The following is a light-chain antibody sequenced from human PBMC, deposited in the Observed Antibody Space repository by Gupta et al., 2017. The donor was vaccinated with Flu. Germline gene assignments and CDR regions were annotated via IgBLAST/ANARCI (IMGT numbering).Light chain of an antibody. V-gene: IGKV1-33*01. Sequence: SPSSLSASEGDRVTITCQASQDIRIYLNWYQQKPGKAPKLLIYDASNLQKGVPSRFRGSGSGTEFTLTISSLQSEDIASYYCQQDHTLPTFAQGTRVDIK. CDR3: QQDHTLPT. CDR1: QDIRIY. CDR2: DAS. J-gene: IGKJ1*01.